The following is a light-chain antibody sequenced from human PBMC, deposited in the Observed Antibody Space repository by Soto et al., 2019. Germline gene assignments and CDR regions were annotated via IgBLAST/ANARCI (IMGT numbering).Light chain of an antibody. Sequence: EIVLTQSPGNLSLSPGERAALSCRASQSVSREKLAWYQQKPGQAPRLLIFGASGRATGIPGRFSGSGSGTDFSLTISRLEPEDSAVYYCQQYGSSLLTFGGGTKVEIK. V-gene: IGKV3-20*01. CDR2: GAS. CDR1: QSVSREK. J-gene: IGKJ4*01. CDR3: QQYGSSLLT.